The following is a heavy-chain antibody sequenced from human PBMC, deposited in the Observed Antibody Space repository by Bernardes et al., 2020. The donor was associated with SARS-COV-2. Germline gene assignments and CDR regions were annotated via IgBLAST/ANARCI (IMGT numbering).Heavy chain of an antibody. CDR1: GFTFSGHP. Sequence: GGSLRLSCAASGFTFSGHPMSRVRQAPGKGLEWVSGISGNLGTTSYADSVKGRFTISRDNSKNTLYLRMDSLRAEDTAIYYCATGGTVTVSEFVYWGQGTLVTVSS. CDR3: ATGGTVTVSEFVY. D-gene: IGHD4-17*01. CDR2: ISGNLGTT. J-gene: IGHJ4*02. V-gene: IGHV3-23*01.